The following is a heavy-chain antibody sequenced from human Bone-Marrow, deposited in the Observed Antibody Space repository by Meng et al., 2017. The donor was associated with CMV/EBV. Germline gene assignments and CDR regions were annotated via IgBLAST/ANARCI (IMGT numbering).Heavy chain of an antibody. D-gene: IGHD3-3*01. CDR1: GFTFSSYW. J-gene: IGHJ6*02. CDR3: AREDFWSGYYSYYYYYYGMDV. CDR2: IKQDGSEK. Sequence: ESLKISCAASGFTFSSYWMSWVRQAPGKGLEWVANIKQDGSEKYYVDSVKGRFTISRDNAKNSLYLQMNSLRAEDTAVYYCAREDFWSGYYSYYYYYYGMDVWGQGTTVTVSS. V-gene: IGHV3-7*01.